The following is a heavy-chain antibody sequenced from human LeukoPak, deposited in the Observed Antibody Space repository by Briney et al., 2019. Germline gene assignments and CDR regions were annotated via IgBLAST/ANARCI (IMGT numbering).Heavy chain of an antibody. CDR1: GFTFSSYS. D-gene: IGHD6-13*01. V-gene: IGHV3-21*01. CDR2: ISSSSSYI. J-gene: IGHJ4*02. CDR3: ARVSSSSPDLDY. Sequence: GGSLTLSCAASGFTFSSYSMNWVRQAPGKGLEWVSSISSSSSYIYYADSVKGRFTISRDNAKNSLYLQMNSLRAEDTAVYYCARVSSSSPDLDYWGQGTLVTVSS.